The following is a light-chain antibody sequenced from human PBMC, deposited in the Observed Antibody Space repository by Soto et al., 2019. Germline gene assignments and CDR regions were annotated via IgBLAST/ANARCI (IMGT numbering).Light chain of an antibody. V-gene: IGLV2-14*03. CDR1: SSDVGGYNY. J-gene: IGLJ1*01. CDR2: DVS. Sequence: QSALTQPASVSGSPGQSITISCTGTSSDVGGYNYVSWYQQHPGKAPKFMIYDVSSRPSGVSNRFSGSKSGNTASLTISGLQAEDEADYSCCSYTTSNTRQIVFGTGTKLTVL. CDR3: CSYTTSNTRQIV.